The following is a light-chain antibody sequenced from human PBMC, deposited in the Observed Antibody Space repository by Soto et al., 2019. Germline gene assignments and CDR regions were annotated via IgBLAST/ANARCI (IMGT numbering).Light chain of an antibody. J-gene: IGLJ2*01. CDR2: DAN. CDR3: CSFAGGATFV. Sequence: QSALTQPASVSGSPGQSITISCTGTTNDIGGYNLVSWYQQHPGKAPKLMIYDANKRPSGVSDRSSGSKSGNTASLTISPLPAEDEADYSCCSFAGGATFVFGGGTKLTVL. V-gene: IGLV2-23*02. CDR1: TNDIGGYNL.